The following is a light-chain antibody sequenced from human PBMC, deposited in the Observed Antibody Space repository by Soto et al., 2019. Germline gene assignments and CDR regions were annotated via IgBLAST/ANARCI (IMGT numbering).Light chain of an antibody. CDR1: QSVRGN. V-gene: IGKV3-15*01. J-gene: IGKJ4*01. CDR2: DSS. Sequence: EILMTQSPATLSVSPGERATLSCRASQSVRGNLAWYQQKPGQAPRLLIYDSSTRAAGIPLRFSGTGSGTDFTLTVTSLQSEDFAVYFCQQYNHWPPLTFGGGTKVDIK. CDR3: QQYNHWPPLT.